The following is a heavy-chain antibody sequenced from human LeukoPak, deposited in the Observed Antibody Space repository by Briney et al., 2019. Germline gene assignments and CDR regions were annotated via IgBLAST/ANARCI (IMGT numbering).Heavy chain of an antibody. Sequence: GGSLRLSCSASGFTFNTYCMTWVRQAPRKGLERVSTISGSGGSTYYADSVKGRFTISRDNSKNTLYLQMNSLRAEDTAVYYCAKWLQPRRPFDYWGQGTLGTVSS. CDR3: AKWLQPRRPFDY. CDR1: GFTFNTYC. V-gene: IGHV3-23*01. J-gene: IGHJ4*02. D-gene: IGHD5-24*01. CDR2: ISGSGGST.